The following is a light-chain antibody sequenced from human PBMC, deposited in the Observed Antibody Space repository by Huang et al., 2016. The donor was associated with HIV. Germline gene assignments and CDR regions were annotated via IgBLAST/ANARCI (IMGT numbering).Light chain of an antibody. Sequence: DIVMTQSPDSLAVSLGERATINCKSSETLLYRSNNKNYLAWYQQKPGQPPKLLIYWASTRESGVPDRFSGSGAGTDFTLTISSLQAEDVAVYYCHHYYETPRTFGQGTKVEIK. CDR2: WAS. CDR1: ETLLYRSNNKNY. V-gene: IGKV4-1*01. CDR3: HHYYETPRT. J-gene: IGKJ1*01.